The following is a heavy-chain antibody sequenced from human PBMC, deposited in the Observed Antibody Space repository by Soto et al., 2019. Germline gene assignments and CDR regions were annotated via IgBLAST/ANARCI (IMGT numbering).Heavy chain of an antibody. Sequence: QLQLQESGPGLVKPSETLSLTCFVSGGSISSNNYYWGWIRQPPGKGLEWIGSMSYSRSTYYNPSLTSRVTISVDTSKNQFSLTLTSVTAADTAVYCASHLRPTNWGGGDFDYWGQGPLVTVSS. CDR2: MSYSRST. CDR1: GGSISSNNYY. V-gene: IGHV4-39*01. CDR3: ASHLRPTNWGGGDFDY. D-gene: IGHD7-27*01. J-gene: IGHJ4*02.